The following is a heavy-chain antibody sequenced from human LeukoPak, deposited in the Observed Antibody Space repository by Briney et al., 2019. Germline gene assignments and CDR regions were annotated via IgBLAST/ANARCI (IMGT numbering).Heavy chain of an antibody. J-gene: IGHJ5*02. Sequence: SETLSLTCAVYGGSFSGYYSSWIRQPPGKGLEWIGEINHSGSTNYNPSLKSRVTISVDTSKNQFSLKLSSVTAADTAVYYCARGHSSDGTDPWGQGTLVTVSS. CDR1: GGSFSGYY. D-gene: IGHD6-19*01. CDR2: INHSGST. CDR3: ARGHSSDGTDP. V-gene: IGHV4-34*01.